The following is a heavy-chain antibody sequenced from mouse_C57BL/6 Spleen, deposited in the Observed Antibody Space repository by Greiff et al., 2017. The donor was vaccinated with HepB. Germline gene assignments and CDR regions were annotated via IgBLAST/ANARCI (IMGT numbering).Heavy chain of an antibody. CDR3: TRYYGSSYWYFDV. J-gene: IGHJ1*03. CDR2: IDPENGDT. CDR1: GFNITDDY. D-gene: IGHD1-1*01. Sequence: EVQLQQSGAELVRPGASVKLSCTASGFNITDDYMHWVKQRPEQGLEWIGWIDPENGDTDYASKFQGKATITADTSSNTAYLQLSSLTSEDTAVYYCTRYYGSSYWYFDVWGTGTTVTVSS. V-gene: IGHV14-4*01.